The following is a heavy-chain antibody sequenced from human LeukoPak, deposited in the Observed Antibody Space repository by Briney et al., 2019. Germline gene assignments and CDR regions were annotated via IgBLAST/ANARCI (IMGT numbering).Heavy chain of an antibody. D-gene: IGHD5-24*01. CDR3: ARDRLQLHS. CDR2: INHLGNT. V-gene: IGHV4-34*01. J-gene: IGHJ4*02. CDR1: GGSFSGYY. Sequence: SETLSLTCAVYGGSFSGYYWSWIRQPPEKGLEWIGEINHLGNTNYNPSLKSRVTISVDTSKNQFSLKLSSVTAADTAVYYCARDRLQLHSWGQGTLVTVSS.